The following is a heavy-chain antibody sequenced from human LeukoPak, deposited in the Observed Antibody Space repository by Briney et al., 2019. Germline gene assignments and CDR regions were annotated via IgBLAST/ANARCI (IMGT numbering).Heavy chain of an antibody. CDR1: GGSFSGYY. J-gene: IGHJ6*03. V-gene: IGHV4-34*01. Sequence: SETLSLTCAVYGGSFSGYYWSWIRQPPGKGLEWIGEINHSGNTNYNPSLKSRVTISVDTSKNQFSLTLSSVTAADTAVYYCARVLVWYNLGGYYYYYYYMDVWGKGTTVTVSS. CDR2: INHSGNT. CDR3: ARVLVWYNLGGYYYYYYYMDV. D-gene: IGHD2-8*01.